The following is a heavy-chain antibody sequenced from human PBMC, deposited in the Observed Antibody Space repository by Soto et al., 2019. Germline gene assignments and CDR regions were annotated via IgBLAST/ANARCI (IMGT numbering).Heavy chain of an antibody. CDR2: INHSGST. V-gene: IGHV4-34*01. CDR1: GGSFSGYY. Sequence: PSETLSITYSNSGGSFSGYYWSWIRQPPGKGLEGIGEINHSGSTNYNPSLKSRVTISVDTSKNQFSLKLSSVTAADTAVYYCASKSATDTNNWFDPWGQG. D-gene: IGHD3-3*01. J-gene: IGHJ5*02. CDR3: ASKSATDTNNWFDP.